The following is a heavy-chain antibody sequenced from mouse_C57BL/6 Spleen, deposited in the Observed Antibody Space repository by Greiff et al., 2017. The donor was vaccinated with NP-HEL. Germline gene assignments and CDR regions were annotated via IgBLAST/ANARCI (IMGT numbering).Heavy chain of an antibody. CDR3: ARRGDSPFDY. CDR2: IDPSDSYT. Sequence: QVQLQQPGAELVMPGASVKLSCKASGYTFTSYWMHWVKQRPGQGLEWIGEIDPSDSYTNYNQKFKGKSTLTVDKSSSTAYMQLSSLTSEDSAVYYCARRGDSPFDYWGQGTTLTVSS. J-gene: IGHJ2*01. CDR1: GYTFTSYW. D-gene: IGHD3-3*01. V-gene: IGHV1-69*01.